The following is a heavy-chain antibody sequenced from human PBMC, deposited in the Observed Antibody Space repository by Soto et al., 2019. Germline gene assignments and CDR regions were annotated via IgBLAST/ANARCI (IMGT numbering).Heavy chain of an antibody. CDR3: ARHSSWRTSVYHY. Sequence: GESLKISCKSSGYSFTSYWIGLVRQMPGKGLEWMGIIYPSDSDTRYSPSFQGQVTMSADKSISTAYLQWSSLKASDTAMYYCARHSSWRTSVYHYWGQGTLVTVSS. V-gene: IGHV5-51*01. CDR2: IYPSDSDT. D-gene: IGHD6-6*01. CDR1: GYSFTSYW. J-gene: IGHJ4*02.